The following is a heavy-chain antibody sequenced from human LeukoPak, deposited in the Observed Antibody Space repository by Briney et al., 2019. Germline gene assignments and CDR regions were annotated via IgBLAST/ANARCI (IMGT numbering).Heavy chain of an antibody. CDR1: GGTFSSYA. CDR3: AREGPYYYDSSGYDY. D-gene: IGHD3-22*01. CDR2: IIPIFGTA. V-gene: IGHV1-69*13. Sequence: SVKVSCKASGGTFSSYAISWVRQAPGQGLEWMGGIIPIFGTANYAQKFQGRVTITADESTSTAYMELSSLRSEDTAVYYCAREGPYYYDSSGYDYWGQGTLVTVSS. J-gene: IGHJ4*02.